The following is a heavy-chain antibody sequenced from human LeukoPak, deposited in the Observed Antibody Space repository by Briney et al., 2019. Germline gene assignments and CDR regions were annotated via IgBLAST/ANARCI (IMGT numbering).Heavy chain of an antibody. J-gene: IGHJ4*02. CDR3: ARGAWATRLAS. D-gene: IGHD2-15*01. Sequence: PSETLSLTCAVYGESLNSYYWSWVHQPPGEGLEWIGEIYESGTTKYNPSLKSRVAISMVPSKQQFSLILSSVTAADTAVYYCARGAWATRLASWGLGTPVIVSP. V-gene: IGHV4-34*01. CDR2: IYESGTT. CDR1: GESLNSYY.